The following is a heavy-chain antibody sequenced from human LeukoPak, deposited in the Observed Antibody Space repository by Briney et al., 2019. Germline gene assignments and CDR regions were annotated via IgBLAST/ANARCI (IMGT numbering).Heavy chain of an antibody. Sequence: ASVKVSCKASGYTFTTYYIHWVRQAPGQGLEWMGIINPSGGNTNYAQKFRGRVTMTRDTSTSTVYMELSSLRSEDMAVYYCARADSADYYDSSGSIDYWGQGTLVTVSS. J-gene: IGHJ4*02. CDR2: INPSGGNT. V-gene: IGHV1-46*01. CDR1: GYTFTTYY. CDR3: ARADSADYYDSSGSIDY. D-gene: IGHD3-22*01.